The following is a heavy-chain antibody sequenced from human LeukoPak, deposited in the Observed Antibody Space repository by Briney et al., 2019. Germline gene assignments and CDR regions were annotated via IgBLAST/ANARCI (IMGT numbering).Heavy chain of an antibody. V-gene: IGHV1-18*01. CDR1: GYTFTSYG. CDR3: VGDTFDY. J-gene: IGHJ4*02. Sequence: ASVKVSCKASGYTFTSYGISWVRQAPGQGLEWMGWISAYNGNTNYAQKFQGRVTITRDTSASTAYMELSSLRSEDTAVYYCVGDTFDYWGQGTLVTVSS. CDR2: ISAYNGNT.